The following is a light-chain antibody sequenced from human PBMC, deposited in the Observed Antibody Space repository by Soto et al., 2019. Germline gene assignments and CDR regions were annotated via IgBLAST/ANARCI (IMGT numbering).Light chain of an antibody. CDR1: SSTVGGFNV. Sequence: QSALAQPASVSGSPGQSITISCTGTSSTVGGFNVVSWYQQHPGKAPKVIIYEGIKRPSGVSNRFSGSNSGSTASLTISGLQAEDEADYFCFSFTTTSTHVFGTGTKVTVL. V-gene: IGLV2-14*02. J-gene: IGLJ1*01. CDR3: FSFTTTSTHV. CDR2: EGI.